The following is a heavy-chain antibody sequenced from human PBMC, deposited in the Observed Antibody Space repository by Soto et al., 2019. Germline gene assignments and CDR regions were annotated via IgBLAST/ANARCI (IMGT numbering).Heavy chain of an antibody. V-gene: IGHV1-2*02. CDR1: GYTFTGYY. J-gene: IGHJ4*02. D-gene: IGHD3-9*01. CDR2: INPNSGGT. CDR3: ARALYDYDILTGYSEFDY. Sequence: RASVKVSCKASGYTFTGYYMHWVRQAPGQGLEWMGWINPNSGGTNYAQKFQGRVTMTRDTSISTAYMELSRLRSDDTAVYYCARALYDYDILTGYSEFDYWGQGTLVTVS.